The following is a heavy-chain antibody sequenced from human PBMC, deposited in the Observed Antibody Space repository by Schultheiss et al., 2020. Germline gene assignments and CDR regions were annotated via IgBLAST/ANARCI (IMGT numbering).Heavy chain of an antibody. D-gene: IGHD1-7*01. Sequence: GGSLRLSCAASGFTFSSYAMSWVRQAPGKGLEWVAVISYDGSNKYYADSVKGRFTISRDNSKNTLYLQMNSLRAEDTAVYYCARGITGTYYYFDYWGQGTLVTVAS. CDR3: ARGITGTYYYFDY. CDR2: ISYDGSNK. V-gene: IGHV3-30*03. CDR1: GFTFSSYA. J-gene: IGHJ4*02.